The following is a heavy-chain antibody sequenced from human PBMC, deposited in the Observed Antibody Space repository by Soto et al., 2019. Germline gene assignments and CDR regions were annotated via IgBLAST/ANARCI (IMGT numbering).Heavy chain of an antibody. CDR2: ISCCGGST. J-gene: IGHJ4*02. V-gene: IGHV3-23*01. Sequence: EVQLLESGGGVVQPGGSMRLSCVASAFNFKKFAMSWVRQAPGEGLEWVSGISCCGGSTSYADSVKGRFSIARDDSTNTLSLQMNNLRVEDTAQYYCAKADGEQWLLPHLDKWGQGTLVTVS. CDR1: AFNFKKFA. D-gene: IGHD6-19*01. CDR3: AKADGEQWLLPHLDK.